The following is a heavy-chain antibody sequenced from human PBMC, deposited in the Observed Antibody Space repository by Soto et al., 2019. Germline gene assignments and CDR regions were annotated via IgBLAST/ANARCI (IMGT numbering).Heavy chain of an antibody. CDR2: INHSGST. Sequence: SETLSLTGAVYGGSFSGYYWSWIRQPPGKGLEWIGEINHSGSTNYNPSLKSRVTISVDTSKNQFSLKLSSVTAADTAVYYCARGTGVWSGYFRTPAFDSWGQGTLVTVSS. V-gene: IGHV4-34*01. CDR3: ARGTGVWSGYFRTPAFDS. CDR1: GGSFSGYY. D-gene: IGHD3-3*01. J-gene: IGHJ4*02.